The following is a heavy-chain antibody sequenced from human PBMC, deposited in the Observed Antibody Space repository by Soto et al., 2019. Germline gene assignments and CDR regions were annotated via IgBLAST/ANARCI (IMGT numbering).Heavy chain of an antibody. V-gene: IGHV4-4*07. Sequence: SETLSLTCTVSGDSISSYYWNWIRQPAGKGLEWIGRIDASGNSNYNPSLKSRVTMSVDTSKKQFSLKVTSVTAADTAVYYCARYSSNWFQTEGMDVWGQGTTVTASS. J-gene: IGHJ6*02. CDR2: IDASGNS. CDR1: GDSISSYY. D-gene: IGHD6-13*01. CDR3: ARYSSNWFQTEGMDV.